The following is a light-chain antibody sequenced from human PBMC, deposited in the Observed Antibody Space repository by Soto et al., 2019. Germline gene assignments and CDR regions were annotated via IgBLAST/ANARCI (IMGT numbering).Light chain of an antibody. CDR3: SSYAGSNNYG. CDR1: SSNIGGNS. Sequence: QSVLTQPPSVSAAPGQKVTISCSGSSSNIGGNSVSWYQQLPGTAPKLLIYDDNKRPSGIPDPFSGSKSGTSATLGITGFQAEDEADYYCSSYAGSNNYGFGTGTKVTVL. J-gene: IGLJ1*01. V-gene: IGLV1-51*01. CDR2: DDN.